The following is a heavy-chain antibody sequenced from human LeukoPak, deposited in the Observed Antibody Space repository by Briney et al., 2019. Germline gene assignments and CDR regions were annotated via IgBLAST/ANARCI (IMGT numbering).Heavy chain of an antibody. CDR1: GFTFSSYA. CDR2: MSGSGGNT. V-gene: IGHV3-23*01. Sequence: PGGSLRLSCAASGFTFSSYAMSWVRQAPGKGLEWVSAMSGSGGNTYYADSVKGRFTISRENSKNTLYLQMNSLRAEDTALYYCAKDSTGGSGWYSDYWGQGTLVTVSS. D-gene: IGHD6-25*01. J-gene: IGHJ4*02. CDR3: AKDSTGGSGWYSDY.